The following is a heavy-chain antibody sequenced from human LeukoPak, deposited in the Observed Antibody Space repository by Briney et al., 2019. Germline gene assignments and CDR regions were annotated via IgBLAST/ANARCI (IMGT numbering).Heavy chain of an antibody. CDR2: IVVGSGNT. V-gene: IGHV1-58*02. D-gene: IGHD4-17*01. CDR3: AADPGTNHDAFDI. Sequence: SVKVSCKASGFTFTSSAMQWVRQARGQRLEWIGWIVVGSGNTNYAQKFQGRVTITRDMSTSTAYMELSSLRSEDTAVYYCAADPGTNHDAFDIWGQGTMVTVSS. CDR1: GFTFTSSA. J-gene: IGHJ3*02.